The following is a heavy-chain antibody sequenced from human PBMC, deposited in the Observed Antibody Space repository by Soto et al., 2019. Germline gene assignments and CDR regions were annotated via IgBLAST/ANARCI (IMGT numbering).Heavy chain of an antibody. D-gene: IGHD6-19*01. Sequence: QVALVESGGGVVRPGRSLRLSCGASGFSFSKYGMHWVRQAPGEGLEWLSLISYDGSEKWYAESVKGRFTISRDNSKNTLYLQMNSLRGDDTAVYFCAKGYEVSPPVASAWYSHYFYGVDVWGRGTTVTVSS. CDR3: AKGYEVSPPVASAWYSHYFYGVDV. V-gene: IGHV3-30*18. CDR1: GFSFSKYG. CDR2: ISYDGSEK. J-gene: IGHJ6*02.